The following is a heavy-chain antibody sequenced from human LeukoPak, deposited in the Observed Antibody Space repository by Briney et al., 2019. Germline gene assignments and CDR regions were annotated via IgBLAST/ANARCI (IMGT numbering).Heavy chain of an antibody. D-gene: IGHD2-2*01. CDR3: AREWVVVPAAVDY. CDR1: GFTFSSYS. V-gene: IGHV3-21*01. J-gene: IGHJ4*02. Sequence: PGGSLRLSCAASGFTFSSYSMNWVRQAPGKGLEWVSSISGSSSYIYYADSVKGRFTISRDNAKNSLYLQMNSLRAEDTAVYYCAREWVVVPAAVDYWGQGTLVTVSS. CDR2: ISGSSSYI.